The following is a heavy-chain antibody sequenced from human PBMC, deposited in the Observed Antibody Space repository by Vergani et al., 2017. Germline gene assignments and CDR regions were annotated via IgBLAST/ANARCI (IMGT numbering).Heavy chain of an antibody. D-gene: IGHD3-22*01. CDR1: GSSITYGAFY. V-gene: IGHV4-39*01. CDR3: ARCFRDEGMIYGGTVENWFDP. CDR2: IYYSENK. Sequence: QLQLQESGPGLVQPSETLSLTCTVSGSSITYGAFYWGWIRQSPGKGLEWIGSIYYSENKFYNPSLESRVTLSIDTTKNQFSLKLKSVTAADTAVYYCARCFRDEGMIYGGTVENWFDPWGQGTLVTVSS. J-gene: IGHJ5*02.